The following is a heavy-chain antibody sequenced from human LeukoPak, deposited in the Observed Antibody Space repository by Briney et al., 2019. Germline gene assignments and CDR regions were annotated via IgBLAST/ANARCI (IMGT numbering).Heavy chain of an antibody. Sequence: GASVKVSCKVSGYTLTELSMHWVRQAPGKGLEWMGGFDPEDGETIYAQKFQGRVTMTEDTSTDTAYMELSSLRSEDTAVYYCATYSSGWYCFDYWGQGTLVTVSS. V-gene: IGHV1-24*01. J-gene: IGHJ4*02. CDR3: ATYSSGWYCFDY. CDR2: FDPEDGET. CDR1: GYTLTELS. D-gene: IGHD6-19*01.